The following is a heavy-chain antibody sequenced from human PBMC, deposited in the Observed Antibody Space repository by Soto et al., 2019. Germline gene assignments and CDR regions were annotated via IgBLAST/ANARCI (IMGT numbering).Heavy chain of an antibody. CDR1: GGSISSGNYY. V-gene: IGHV4-30-4*01. D-gene: IGHD2-15*01. Sequence: QVQLQESGPGLVKPSQTLSLTCTVSGGSISSGNYYWSWIRQPPGKGLEWIGFISYSGSTYYSTSLKSRVTISVDTSQSQFSLHLSFVTAADTAVYYWATLGTPATGLYFFDYWGQGSLVTVSS. CDR3: ATLGTPATGLYFFDY. J-gene: IGHJ4*02. CDR2: ISYSGST.